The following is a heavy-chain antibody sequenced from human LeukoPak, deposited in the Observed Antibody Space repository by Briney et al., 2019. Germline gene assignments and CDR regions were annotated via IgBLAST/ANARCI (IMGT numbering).Heavy chain of an antibody. CDR3: ARGHYIWGSYRYTDWFDP. Sequence: SETLSLTCAVSGGSFSGYYWSWIRQPPGKGLEWIGEINHSGSTNYNPSLKSRVTISVDTSKNQFSLKLSSVTAADTAVYYCARGHYIWGSYRYTDWFDPWGQGTLVTVSS. CDR2: INHSGST. J-gene: IGHJ5*02. CDR1: GGSFSGYY. D-gene: IGHD3-16*02. V-gene: IGHV4-34*01.